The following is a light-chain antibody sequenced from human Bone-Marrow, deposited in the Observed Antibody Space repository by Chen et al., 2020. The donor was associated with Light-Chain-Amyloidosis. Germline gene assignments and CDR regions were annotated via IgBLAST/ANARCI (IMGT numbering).Light chain of an antibody. CDR1: NIGSTS. J-gene: IGLJ3*02. V-gene: IGLV3-21*02. Sequence: SYVLTQPSSVSVAPGQTATIACGGNNIGSTSVHWYQQPPGQAPLLVVYDDRDRPSGIPERLSGSNSGNTATLTISRVEAGDEADYYCQVWDRSSDRPVFGGGTKLTVL. CDR3: QVWDRSSDRPV. CDR2: DDR.